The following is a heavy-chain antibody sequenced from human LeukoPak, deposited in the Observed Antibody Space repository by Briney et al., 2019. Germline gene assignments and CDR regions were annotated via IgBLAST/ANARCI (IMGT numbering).Heavy chain of an antibody. J-gene: IGHJ4*02. CDR2: IIPIFGTA. D-gene: IGHD6-13*01. CDR3: ATSRGSSWSY. Sequence: ASVKVSCKASGYTFTGDYMHWVRQAPGQGLEWMGRIIPIFGTANYAQKFQGRVTITTDESTSTAYMELSSLRSEDTAVYYCATSRGSSWSYWGQGTLVTVSS. V-gene: IGHV1-69*05. CDR1: GYTFTGDY.